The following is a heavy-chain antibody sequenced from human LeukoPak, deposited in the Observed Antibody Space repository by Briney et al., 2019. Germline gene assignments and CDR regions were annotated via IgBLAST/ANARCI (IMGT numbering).Heavy chain of an antibody. Sequence: ASVKVSCTASGYTFTSYYMHWVRQAPGQGLEWMGIINPSGGSTSYAQKFQGRVTITRDTSTSTVYMELSSLRPEDTAVYYCARNVGSWYYFDYWGQGTLVTVSS. CDR3: ARNVGSWYYFDY. D-gene: IGHD6-13*01. V-gene: IGHV1-46*01. J-gene: IGHJ4*02. CDR1: GYTFTSYY. CDR2: INPSGGST.